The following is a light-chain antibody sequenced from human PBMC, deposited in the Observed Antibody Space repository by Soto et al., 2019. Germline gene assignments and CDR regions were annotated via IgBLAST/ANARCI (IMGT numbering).Light chain of an antibody. Sequence: EIVLTQSPGTLSLSPGERATLSCRASQNVTSRYLAWYQQKPGQAPRLLIFGAFSRATGIPDRFSGSGSGTDFTLTISRLEPEDFAVYYCQHYGTSYTFGQGTKLE. V-gene: IGKV3-20*01. CDR1: QNVTSRY. J-gene: IGKJ2*01. CDR2: GAF. CDR3: QHYGTSYT.